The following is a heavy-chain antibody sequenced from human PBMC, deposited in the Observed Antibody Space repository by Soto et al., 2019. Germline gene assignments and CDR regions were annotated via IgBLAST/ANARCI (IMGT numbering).Heavy chain of an antibody. CDR3: ASAPGIHRSSMYY. D-gene: IGHD6-6*01. Sequence: GGSLRVSCAAAGFNFSSYAMSWVRQAPGKGLEWVSAISGSGGSTYYADSVKGRSTISRDNSKNTLYLQMNSLRAEDTAVYYCASAPGIHRSSMYYWGQGTLVTVSS. V-gene: IGHV3-23*01. CDR2: ISGSGGST. CDR1: GFNFSSYA. J-gene: IGHJ4*02.